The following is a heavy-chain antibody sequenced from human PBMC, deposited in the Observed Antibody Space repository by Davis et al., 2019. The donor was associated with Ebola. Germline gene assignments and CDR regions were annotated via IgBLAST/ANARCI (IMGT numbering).Heavy chain of an antibody. J-gene: IGHJ4*02. CDR3: ARVAAARPGY. D-gene: IGHD6-6*01. Sequence: PGGSLRPPCEALGSPSSSYAMHWVRQAPGKGLEWVAVISYGGSNKYYADSVKGRFTISRDNSKNTLYLQMNSLRAEDTAVYYCARVAAARPGYWGQGTLVTVSS. CDR2: ISYGGSNK. CDR1: GSPSSSYA. V-gene: IGHV3-30-3*01.